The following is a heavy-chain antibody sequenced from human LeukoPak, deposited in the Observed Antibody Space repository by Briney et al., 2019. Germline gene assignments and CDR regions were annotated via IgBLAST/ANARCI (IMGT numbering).Heavy chain of an antibody. D-gene: IGHD3-9*01. CDR3: AKCSDMTGHGVFDY. V-gene: IGHV3-23*01. Sequence: PTGGSLRLSCAASGFTFSSYTMTWVRQAPGKGLEWVSAISGSGGSTYYADSVKGRFTISRDNSKNTLYLQMNSLRAEDTAVYYCAKCSDMTGHGVFDYWGQGTLVTVSS. J-gene: IGHJ4*02. CDR2: ISGSGGST. CDR1: GFTFSSYT.